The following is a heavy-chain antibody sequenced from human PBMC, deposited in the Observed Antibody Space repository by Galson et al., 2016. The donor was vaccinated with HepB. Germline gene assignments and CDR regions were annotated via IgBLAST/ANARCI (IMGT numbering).Heavy chain of an antibody. CDR3: VRDLEVSMLRGLIDS. CDR2: IFYPGAI. D-gene: IGHD3-10*01. J-gene: IGHJ4*02. CDR1: GGSVNITSYY. V-gene: IGHV4-39*02. Sequence: ETLSLTCTVSGGSVNITSYYWGWIRQPPGKGLEWIGTIFYPGAIYYNPSLRSRLTISADTSRNQFSLKLRSVTAADTAVYYCVRDLEVSMLRGLIDSWGQGALVTVSS.